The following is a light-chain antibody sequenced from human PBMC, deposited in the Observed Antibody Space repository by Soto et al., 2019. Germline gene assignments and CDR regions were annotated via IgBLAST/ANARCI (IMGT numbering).Light chain of an antibody. CDR2: SAS. CDR1: QSISRY. V-gene: IGKV1-39*01. CDR3: QQYNTWPPIT. Sequence: DIQKTQSPSSLSASVGDRVTITCREGQSISRYLNWYQQRPGKAPKLLIYSASTLQTGVPSRFSGSGSGTDFTLTISSLQSEDFAVYYCQQYNTWPPITVGQGTRLEIK. J-gene: IGKJ5*01.